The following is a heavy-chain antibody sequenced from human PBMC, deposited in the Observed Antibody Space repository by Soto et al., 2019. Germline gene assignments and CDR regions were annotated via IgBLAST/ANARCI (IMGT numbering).Heavy chain of an antibody. CDR1: GGSISSSSYY. V-gene: IGHV4-39*01. Sequence: SETLSLTCTVSGGSISSSSYYWGWIRQPPGKGLEWIGSIYYSGSTYYNPSLKSRVTISVDTSKNQFSLKLSSVTAADTAVYYCARSGYSYGYFDYWGQGTLVTVSS. CDR3: ARSGYSYGYFDY. D-gene: IGHD5-18*01. J-gene: IGHJ4*02. CDR2: IYYSGST.